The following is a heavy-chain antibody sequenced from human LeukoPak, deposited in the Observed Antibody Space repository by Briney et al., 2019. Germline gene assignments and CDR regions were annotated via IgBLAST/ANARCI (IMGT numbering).Heavy chain of an antibody. V-gene: IGHV1-18*01. CDR3: ARDEDGRTIFGVVIWGPYYYYGMDV. Sequence: ASVKVSCKASGYTLTSYGISWVRQAPGQGLEWMGWISAYNGNTNYAQKLQGRVTMTTDTSTSTAYMELRSLRSDDTAVYYCARDEDGRTIFGVVIWGPYYYYGMDVWGQGTTVTVSS. J-gene: IGHJ6*02. CDR1: GYTLTSYG. D-gene: IGHD3-3*01. CDR2: ISAYNGNT.